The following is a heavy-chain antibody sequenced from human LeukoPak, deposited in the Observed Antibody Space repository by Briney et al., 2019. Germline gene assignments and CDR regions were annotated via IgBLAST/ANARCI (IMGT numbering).Heavy chain of an antibody. V-gene: IGHV3-21*04. J-gene: IGHJ4*02. CDR2: ISSSSSYT. CDR1: GFTFSSYS. CDR3: AKSGLNRFDY. D-gene: IGHD2-15*01. Sequence: GGSLRLSCAASGFTFSSYSMNWVRQAPGKGLEWVSSISSSSSYTYYADSVKGRFTISRDNAKNSLYLQMNSLRAEDTAVYYCAKSGLNRFDYWGQGTLVTVSS.